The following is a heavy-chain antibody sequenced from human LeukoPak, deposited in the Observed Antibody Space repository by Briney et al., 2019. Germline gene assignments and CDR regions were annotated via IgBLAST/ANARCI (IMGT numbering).Heavy chain of an antibody. CDR1: GYTFTGYY. D-gene: IGHD2-8*01. J-gene: IGHJ3*02. CDR2: INPNSGGT. Sequence: GASVKVSCKASGYTFTGYYMHWVRQAPGQGLEWMGWINPNSGGTNYAQKFQGRVTMTRDTSISTAYMELSRLRSDDTAVYYCARDLGYCTNGVCQNAFDIWGQGTMVTVSS. CDR3: ARDLGYCTNGVCQNAFDI. V-gene: IGHV1-2*02.